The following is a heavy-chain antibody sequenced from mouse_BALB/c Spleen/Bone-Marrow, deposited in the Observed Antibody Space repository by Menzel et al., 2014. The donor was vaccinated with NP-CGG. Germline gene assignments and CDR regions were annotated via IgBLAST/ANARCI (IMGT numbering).Heavy chain of an antibody. Sequence: EVKLMESGGGLVKPGGSLKLSCAASGFTFSSYTMSWVRQTPEKRLEWVATISSGGSYTYYPASVKGRFTISRDNAKNTLYLQMSSLKSEDTAMYYCTRDGKGNYDYAMDYWGQGTPVTVPS. CDR2: ISSGGSYT. D-gene: IGHD2-1*01. CDR3: TRDGKGNYDYAMDY. V-gene: IGHV5-6-4*01. CDR1: GFTFSSYT. J-gene: IGHJ4*01.